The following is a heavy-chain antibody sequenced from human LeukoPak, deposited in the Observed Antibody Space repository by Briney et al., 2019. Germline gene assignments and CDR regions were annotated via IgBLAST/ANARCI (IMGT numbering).Heavy chain of an antibody. CDR1: GYTFTGYY. CDR2: INPNSGGT. D-gene: IGHD3-10*01. CDR3: AREMVRGVIRTFDY. Sequence: ASVKVSCKASGYTFTGYYMHWVRQAPGHALEWIGWINPNSGGTNYAQKFQGRVTMTRDTSISTAYMELSRLRSDDTAVYYCAREMVRGVIRTFDYWGQGTLVTVSS. V-gene: IGHV1-2*02. J-gene: IGHJ4*02.